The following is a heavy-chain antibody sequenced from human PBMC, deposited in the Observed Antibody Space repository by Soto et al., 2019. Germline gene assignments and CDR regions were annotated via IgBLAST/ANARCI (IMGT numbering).Heavy chain of an antibody. CDR3: ARHDDGGTFINGFDI. Sequence: SETLSLTCAAYGGSFSGYYWTWIRQPPGTGLEWIGEINHSGSTNYNPSLKSRVTISVDTSKNQFSLKLTSVTAADTAVYYCARHDDGGTFINGFDIWGLGTMVTVSS. CDR1: GGSFSGYY. CDR2: INHSGST. D-gene: IGHD1-26*01. J-gene: IGHJ3*02. V-gene: IGHV4-34*01.